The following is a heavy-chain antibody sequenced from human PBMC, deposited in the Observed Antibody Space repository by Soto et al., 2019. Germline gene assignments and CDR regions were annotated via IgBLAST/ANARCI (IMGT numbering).Heavy chain of an antibody. CDR1: GFTFSSYW. D-gene: IGHD2-15*01. Sequence: EVQLVESGGGLVQPGGSPRLSCAASGFTFSSYWMSWVRQAPGKGLEWVANIKQDGSEKYYVDSVKGRFTISRDNAKNSLYLQMNSLRAEDTAVYYCARGLVAASPYYFDYWGQGTLVTVSS. CDR3: ARGLVAASPYYFDY. CDR2: IKQDGSEK. J-gene: IGHJ4*02. V-gene: IGHV3-7*01.